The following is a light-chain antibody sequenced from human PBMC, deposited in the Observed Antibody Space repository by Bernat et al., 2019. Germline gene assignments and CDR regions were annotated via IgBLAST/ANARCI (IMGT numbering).Light chain of an antibody. V-gene: IGKV1-6*02. Sequence: AIQMTQSPSSLSASVGDRVTITCRASQAIRSNLAWYQQKPGKSPTILIYVASPLQNGVPSRFSGSGSGTDFTLTISSLQPEDFATYYCLQDSNYPRTFGGGTKLEIE. CDR1: QAIRSN. CDR2: VAS. J-gene: IGKJ2*01. CDR3: LQDSNYPRT.